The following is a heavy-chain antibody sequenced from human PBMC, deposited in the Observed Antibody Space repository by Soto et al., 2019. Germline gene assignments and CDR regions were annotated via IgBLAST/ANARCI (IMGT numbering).Heavy chain of an antibody. CDR2: ISDGGDTT. J-gene: IGHJ4*02. Sequence: GGSLRLSCEVSGFTFENYAMNWVRRAPGKGLEWVSAISDGGDTTYYADSVKGRFTISRDNSKNTLYLQMDSLRAEDTAVYYCAKNRGIIMIVESWGQGTLVTVSS. D-gene: IGHD3-22*01. V-gene: IGHV3-23*01. CDR3: AKNRGIIMIVES. CDR1: GFTFENYA.